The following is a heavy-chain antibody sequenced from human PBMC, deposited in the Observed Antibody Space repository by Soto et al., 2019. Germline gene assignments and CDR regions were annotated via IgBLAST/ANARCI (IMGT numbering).Heavy chain of an antibody. Sequence: EVQLVESGGGLVQPGGSLRLSCAASGFTFSNYWMSWVRQAPGKGLEWVANIKEDGSEKYYVDSVKGRFTISRDNAKNSLYLQMNSLRAEDTAVYYCGGDGYGTLGYWGQGTLVTVSS. D-gene: IGHD5-12*01. CDR3: GGDGYGTLGY. V-gene: IGHV3-7*05. CDR2: IKEDGSEK. CDR1: GFTFSNYW. J-gene: IGHJ4*02.